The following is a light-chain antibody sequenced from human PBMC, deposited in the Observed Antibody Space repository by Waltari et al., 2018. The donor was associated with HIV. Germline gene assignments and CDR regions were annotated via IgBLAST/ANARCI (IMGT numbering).Light chain of an antibody. Sequence: DIVMTQSPDSVAVSLGERATTNCKSRRSVLYSSNNKNYLAWYQQKPGQPPKLLIYWASTRESGVPDRFSGSGSGTDFTLTISSLQAEDVAVYYCQQYYTNPRTFGQGTKVEIK. CDR2: WAS. CDR3: QQYYTNPRT. J-gene: IGKJ1*01. V-gene: IGKV4-1*01. CDR1: RSVLYSSNNKNY.